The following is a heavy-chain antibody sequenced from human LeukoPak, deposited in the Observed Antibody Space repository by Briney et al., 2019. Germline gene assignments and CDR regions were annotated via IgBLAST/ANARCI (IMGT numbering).Heavy chain of an antibody. CDR2: IRYDGSNK. V-gene: IGHV3-30*02. J-gene: IGHJ4*02. CDR3: AKDSGSSGINAFDY. CDR1: GFTFSSYG. D-gene: IGHD6-19*01. Sequence: GGSLRLSCAASGFTFSSYGMHWVRQAPGKGLEWVAFIRYDGSNKYYADSVKGRFTIYRDNSKNTLYLQMNSLRDDDTAVYYCAKDSGSSGINAFDYWGQGTLVTVSS.